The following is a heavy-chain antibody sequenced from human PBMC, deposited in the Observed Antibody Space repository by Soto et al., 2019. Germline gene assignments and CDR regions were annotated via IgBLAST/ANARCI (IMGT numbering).Heavy chain of an antibody. Sequence: QITLKESGPTLVNPTQTLTLTCTFSGFSLSTSGVGVGWLRQPPGTTLEWLALIYWDDDNRYSPSLKSKLTITEDTSKNQLIRTMTNMDPVDTATYFCAQSQHDDIWTGYHTCSDYRGQGTLVTVFS. CDR3: AQSQHDDIWTGYHTCSDY. D-gene: IGHD3-9*01. CDR1: GFSLSTSGVG. V-gene: IGHV2-5*02. CDR2: IYWDDDN. J-gene: IGHJ4*02.